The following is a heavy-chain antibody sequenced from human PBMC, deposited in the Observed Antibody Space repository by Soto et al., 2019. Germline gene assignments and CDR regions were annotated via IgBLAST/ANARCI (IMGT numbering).Heavy chain of an antibody. J-gene: IGHJ4*02. V-gene: IGHV1-69*04. D-gene: IGHD3-9*01. CDR3: ARDPAPQDNDNLTGYFHFDY. CDR1: GGTFSSYT. CDR2: IIPILGIA. Sequence: SVKVSCKASGGTFSSYTISWVRQAPGQGLEWMGRIIPILGIANYAQKFQGRVTITADNSKNTLYLQMNSLRGEDTAVYYCARDPAPQDNDNLTGYFHFDYWGQGTLVTVSS.